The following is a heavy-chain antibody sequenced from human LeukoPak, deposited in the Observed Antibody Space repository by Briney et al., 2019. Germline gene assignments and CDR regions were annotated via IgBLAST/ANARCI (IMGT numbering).Heavy chain of an antibody. CDR2: ISGSSGTT. Sequence: PGGSLRLSCAASGFTFTSYAMNWLRQTPGKGLEWVSGISGSSGTTYYADSVKGRFTISRDNSKNTLYLQMNSLRAEDTAVYHCAKGRGGSGYWASDYWGRGTLVTVSS. V-gene: IGHV3-23*01. CDR1: GFTFTSYA. CDR3: AKGRGGSGYWASDY. D-gene: IGHD3-22*01. J-gene: IGHJ4*02.